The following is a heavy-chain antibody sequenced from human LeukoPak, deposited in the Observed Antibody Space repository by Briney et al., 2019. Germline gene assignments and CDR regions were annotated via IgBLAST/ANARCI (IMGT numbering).Heavy chain of an antibody. CDR1: GFTFSTYA. CDR2: ISYDGSDK. Sequence: PGRSLRLSCVVSGFTFSTYAMHWVRQAPGKGLEWVAIISYDGSDKYYADSVKGRFTTSRDNSKNTLYLRMNSLRAEDTAVYYCAKDIRNDRFGGPGKYWGQGTLVTVSS. D-gene: IGHD3-10*01. V-gene: IGHV3-30*18. J-gene: IGHJ4*02. CDR3: AKDIRNDRFGGPGKY.